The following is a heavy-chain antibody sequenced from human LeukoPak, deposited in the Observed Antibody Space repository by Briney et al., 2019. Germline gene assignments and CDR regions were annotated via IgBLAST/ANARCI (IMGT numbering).Heavy chain of an antibody. CDR1: GYTFTSYG. V-gene: IGHV1-18*01. Sequence: ASVKVSCKASGYTFTSYGTSWVRQAPGQGLEWMGWISAYNGNTNYVQKLQGRVTMTTDTSTSTAYMELRSLRSDDTAVYYCARDFNPLTSFDYWGQGTLVTVSS. CDR2: ISAYNGNT. CDR3: ARDFNPLTSFDY. J-gene: IGHJ4*02. D-gene: IGHD3-9*01.